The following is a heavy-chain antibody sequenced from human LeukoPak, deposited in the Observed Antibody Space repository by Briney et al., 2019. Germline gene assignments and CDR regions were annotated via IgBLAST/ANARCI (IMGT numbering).Heavy chain of an antibody. Sequence: PSETLSLTCTVSGGSISSSSYYWGWIRQPPGKGLEWIGSIYYSGSTYYNPSLKSRVAISIDTSKNQFSLKLSSVTAADTAVYYCARKVSSSWPSFDYWGQGTLVTVSS. CDR1: GGSISSSSYY. CDR2: IYYSGST. CDR3: ARKVSSSWPSFDY. V-gene: IGHV4-39*07. J-gene: IGHJ4*02. D-gene: IGHD6-13*01.